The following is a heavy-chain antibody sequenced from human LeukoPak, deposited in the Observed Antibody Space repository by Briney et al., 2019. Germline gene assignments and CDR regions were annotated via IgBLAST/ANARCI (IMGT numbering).Heavy chain of an antibody. D-gene: IGHD5-24*01. CDR1: GYTLTELS. J-gene: IGHJ4*02. CDR2: FDPEDGET. V-gene: IGHV1-24*01. Sequence: ASVKVSCKVSGYTLTELSMHCVRQAPGKGLEWMGGFDPEDGETIYAQKFQGRVTMTEDTSTDTAYMELSSLRSEDTAVYYCAIRRVEMATISFDYWGQGTLVTVSS. CDR3: AIRRVEMATISFDY.